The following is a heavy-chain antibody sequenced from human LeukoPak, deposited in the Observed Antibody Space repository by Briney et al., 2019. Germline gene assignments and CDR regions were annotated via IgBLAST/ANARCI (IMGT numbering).Heavy chain of an antibody. CDR2: LNSDGSTT. CDR3: TRNIVPAANFDY. D-gene: IGHD2-2*01. CDR1: GFTFSSYW. Sequence: GGSLRLSCAASGFTFSSYWMHWVRQAPGKGPVWVSRLNSDGSTTTYADSVQGRFTISRDNAKNTLYLQMNSLRAEDTAVYYCTRNIVPAANFDYWGQGTLVIVSS. J-gene: IGHJ4*02. V-gene: IGHV3-74*01.